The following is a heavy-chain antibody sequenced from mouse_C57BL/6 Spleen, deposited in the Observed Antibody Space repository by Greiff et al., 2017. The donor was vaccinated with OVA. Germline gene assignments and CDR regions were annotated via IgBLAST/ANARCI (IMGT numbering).Heavy chain of an antibody. CDR2: IDPSDSET. D-gene: IGHD2-2*01. J-gene: IGHJ3*01. Sequence: QVQLQQPGAELVRPGSSVKLSCKASGYTFTSYWMHWVKQRPLQGLEWIGNIDPSDSETHYNQKFKDKATLTVDKSSSTAYMQLSSLTSADSSVYYCARGGVGYNSWFAYWGQGTLVTVSA. V-gene: IGHV1-52*01. CDR3: ARGGVGYNSWFAY. CDR1: GYTFTSYW.